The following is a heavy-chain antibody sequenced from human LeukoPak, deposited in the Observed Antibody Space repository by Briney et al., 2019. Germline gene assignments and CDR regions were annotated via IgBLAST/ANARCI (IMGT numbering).Heavy chain of an antibody. CDR2: IKQDGSGK. CDR3: ARSYLKMASAS. V-gene: IGHV3-7*01. Sequence: GGSLRLSCAASGFTFSSYWMSWVRQAPGKGLEWVANIKQDGSGKYYVDSVKGRFTISRDNAKNSLYLQMNSLRAEDTAAYYCARSYLKMASASWGQGTLVTVSS. CDR1: GFTFSSYW. D-gene: IGHD3-10*01. J-gene: IGHJ5*02.